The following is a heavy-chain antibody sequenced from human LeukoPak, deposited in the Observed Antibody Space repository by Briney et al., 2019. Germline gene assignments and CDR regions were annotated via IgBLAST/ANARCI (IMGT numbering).Heavy chain of an antibody. Sequence: PGGSLRLSCAASGFTFSNYWMSWVRQAPGRGLEWVANINQDGTEKYYVDSVKGRFTISRDNAKNSLYLQMNSLRAEDTAVYYCARDRAYTYGFAYYFDDWGQGTLVTVS. CDR3: ARDRAYTYGFAYYFDD. J-gene: IGHJ4*02. D-gene: IGHD5-18*01. CDR2: INQDGTEK. CDR1: GFTFSNYW. V-gene: IGHV3-7*01.